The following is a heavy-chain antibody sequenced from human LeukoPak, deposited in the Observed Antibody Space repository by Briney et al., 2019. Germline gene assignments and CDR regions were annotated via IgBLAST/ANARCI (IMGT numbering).Heavy chain of an antibody. CDR1: GFTFSSYS. D-gene: IGHD6-25*01. Sequence: PGGSLRLSCAASGFTFSSYSMNWVRQAPGKGLEWVSYISSSSSTIYYADSVKGRFTISRDNAKNSLYLQMNSLRAEDTAVYYCARGGIVAEFDYWGQGTLVTVSS. J-gene: IGHJ4*02. CDR2: ISSSSSTI. CDR3: ARGGIVAEFDY. V-gene: IGHV3-48*01.